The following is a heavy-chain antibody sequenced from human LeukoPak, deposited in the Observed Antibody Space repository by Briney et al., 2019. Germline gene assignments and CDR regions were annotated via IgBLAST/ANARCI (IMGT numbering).Heavy chain of an antibody. CDR3: ARAGGVDYYDSSGYYGRTNWFDP. CDR2: IYTSGST. J-gene: IGHJ5*02. CDR1: GGSISSGSYY. Sequence: SQTLSLTCTVSGGSISSGSYYWRWIRQPAGKGLEWIGRIYTSGSTNYNPSLKSRVTISVDTSKNQFSLKLSSVTAADTAVYYCARAGGVDYYDSSGYYGRTNWFDPWGQGTLVTVSS. D-gene: IGHD3-22*01. V-gene: IGHV4-61*02.